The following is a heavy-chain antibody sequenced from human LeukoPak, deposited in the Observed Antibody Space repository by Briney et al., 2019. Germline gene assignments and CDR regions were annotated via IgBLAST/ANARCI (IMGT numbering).Heavy chain of an antibody. V-gene: IGHV2-5*01. CDR2: IYWHDDK. CDR1: GFSRSTSGVG. D-gene: IGHD3-3*01. J-gene: IGHJ5*02. Sequence: SAPTLVKPTQTLTLTCTFSGFSRSTSGVGVGWIRQPPGKALEWITLIYWHDDKRYSPSLKSRLTITKDNSKNQVVITMTNMDPVDTATYYCANSESATIFGVVIIPPVPWFDPWGQGTLVTVSS. CDR3: ANSESATIFGVVIIPPVPWFDP.